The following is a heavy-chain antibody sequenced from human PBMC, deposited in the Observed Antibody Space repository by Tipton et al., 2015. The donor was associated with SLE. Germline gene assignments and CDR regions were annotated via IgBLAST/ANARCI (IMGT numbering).Heavy chain of an antibody. D-gene: IGHD3-3*01. J-gene: IGHJ6*02. V-gene: IGHV3-30*02. CDR1: GFTFSSYA. CDR3: ARDSVYDFWGYYYGMDV. Sequence: SLRLSCAASGFTFSSYAMSWVRQAPGKGLEWVAFIRYDGSNKYYADSVKGRFTISRDNSKNTLYLQMNSLRAEDTAVYYCARDSVYDFWGYYYGMDVWGQGTTVTVSS. CDR2: IRYDGSNK.